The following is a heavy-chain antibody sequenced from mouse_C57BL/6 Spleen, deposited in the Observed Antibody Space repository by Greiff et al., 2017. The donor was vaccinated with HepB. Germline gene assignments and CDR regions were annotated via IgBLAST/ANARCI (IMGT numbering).Heavy chain of an antibody. V-gene: IGHV7-3*01. Sequence: EVQGVESGGGLVQPGGSLSLSCAASGFTFTDYYMSWVRQPPGKALEWLGFIRNKANGYTTEYSSSVKGRFTISRDNSQSIPYLQMNALRAEDSATYYCERSYGNSAWFAYWGQGTLVTVSA. CDR3: ERSYGNSAWFAY. J-gene: IGHJ3*01. D-gene: IGHD2-10*02. CDR2: IRNKANGYTT. CDR1: GFTFTDYY.